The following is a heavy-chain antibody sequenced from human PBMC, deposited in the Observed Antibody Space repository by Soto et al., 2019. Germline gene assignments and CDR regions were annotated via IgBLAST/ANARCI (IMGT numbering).Heavy chain of an antibody. CDR1: GGTFSSYA. J-gene: IGHJ6*02. CDR2: IIPILGIA. CDR3: ARDGGLYYYGAGSYYRDDYYYYGMDV. D-gene: IGHD3-10*01. Sequence: ASVKVSCKASGGTFSSYAISWVRQAPGQGLEWMGGIIPILGIANYAQKVQGRVTITADKSTSTAYMELSSLRSEDTAVYYCARDGGLYYYGAGSYYRDDYYYYGMDVWGQGTTVTVSS. V-gene: IGHV1-69*10.